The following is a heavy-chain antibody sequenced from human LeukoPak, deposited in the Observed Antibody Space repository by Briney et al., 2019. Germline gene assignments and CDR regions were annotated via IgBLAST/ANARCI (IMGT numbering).Heavy chain of an antibody. Sequence: PGGSLRLSCAASGFTFSSYWMSWVRQAPGKGLEWVANIKQDGSEKYYVDSVKGRLTISRDNAKKSLYLQMNSLRAEDTAVYYCARDKIVGATNFDYWGQGTLVTVSS. V-gene: IGHV3-7*03. J-gene: IGHJ4*02. D-gene: IGHD1-26*01. CDR2: IKQDGSEK. CDR3: ARDKIVGATNFDY. CDR1: GFTFSSYW.